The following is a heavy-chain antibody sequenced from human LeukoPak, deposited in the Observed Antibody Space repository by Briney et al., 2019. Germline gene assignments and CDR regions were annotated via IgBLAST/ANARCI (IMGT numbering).Heavy chain of an antibody. V-gene: IGHV1-2*02. D-gene: IGHD3-3*01. CDR2: IDPNSGDT. Sequence: ASVKVSCKASGYTFTGYYIHWVRQAPGQGLEWMGWIDPNSGDTNHAQRFQGRVTMTRDTSISTAYMELTSLRSDDTAIYYCARSFWSGYYTGIEYWGQGTLVTVSS. J-gene: IGHJ4*02. CDR3: ARSFWSGYYTGIEY. CDR1: GYTFTGYY.